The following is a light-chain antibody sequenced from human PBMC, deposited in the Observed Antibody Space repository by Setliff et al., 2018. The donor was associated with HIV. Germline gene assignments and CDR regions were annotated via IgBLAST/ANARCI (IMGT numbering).Light chain of an antibody. J-gene: IGLJ1*01. CDR1: SSDIGGYNY. V-gene: IGLV2-14*03. CDR2: DVS. CDR3: CSYTTSITYV. Sequence: QSALTQPASVSGSPGQSITISCTGTSSDIGGYNYVSWYQQHPGKAPKLIIYDVSNRPSGVSDRFSGSKSGNTASLTISGLQAEDEADHYCCSYTTSITYVFGTGTKV.